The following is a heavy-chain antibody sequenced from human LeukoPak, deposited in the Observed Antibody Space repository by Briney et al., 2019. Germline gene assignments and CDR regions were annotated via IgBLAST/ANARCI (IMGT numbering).Heavy chain of an antibody. V-gene: IGHV1-8*02. CDR1: GGTFSSYA. J-gene: IGHJ4*02. D-gene: IGHD3-10*01. Sequence: GASVKVSCKASGGTFSSYAISWVRQATGQGLEWMGWMNPNSGNTGYAQKFQGRVTMTRNTSISTAYMELSSLRSEDTAVYYCARGGGGSGSFDYWGQGTLVTVSS. CDR2: MNPNSGNT. CDR3: ARGGGGSGSFDY.